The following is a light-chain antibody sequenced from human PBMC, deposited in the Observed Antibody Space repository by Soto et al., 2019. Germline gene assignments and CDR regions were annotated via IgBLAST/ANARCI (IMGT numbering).Light chain of an antibody. CDR1: QSVSSD. V-gene: IGKV3-11*01. J-gene: IGKJ5*01. CDR3: QQRSNWPLIT. CDR2: DAS. Sequence: EIVLTQSPAALSLSPGERATLSCSASQSVSSDLAWYQQKPGQAPRLLIYDASNRATGISARFSGSGSGTVFTLTISSREPEGLAVYYRQQRSNWPLITVGQGTSLEI.